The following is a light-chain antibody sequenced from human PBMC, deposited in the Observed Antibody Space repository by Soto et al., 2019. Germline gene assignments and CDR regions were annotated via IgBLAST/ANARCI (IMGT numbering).Light chain of an antibody. CDR3: SSYTSDTTRDVV. CDR1: SSDVGGYNY. J-gene: IGLJ2*01. CDR2: DVS. Sequence: QSALTQPASVSGSPGQSITISCTGTSSDVGGYNYVSWYQQHQGKAPKLIIYDVSNRPSGIFNRFSGSKSGNTASLTISGLQAEDEADYYCSSYTSDTTRDVVFGGGTKVTVL. V-gene: IGLV2-14*01.